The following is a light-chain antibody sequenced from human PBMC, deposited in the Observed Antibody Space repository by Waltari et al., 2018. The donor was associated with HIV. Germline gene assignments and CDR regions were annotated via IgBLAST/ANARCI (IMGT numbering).Light chain of an antibody. CDR2: TDN. V-gene: IGLV1-44*01. CDR1: SSNIGSNT. J-gene: IGLJ3*02. Sequence: QSVLTQPPSVSGTPGQRVTITCSGASSNIGSNTVNWFQLLPGTAPKLLIYTDNQRPSGVPDRFPDSKSGTSASLAIRGLQSEDEADYFCAAWDDSLNGLWVFGGGTKLTVL. CDR3: AAWDDSLNGLWV.